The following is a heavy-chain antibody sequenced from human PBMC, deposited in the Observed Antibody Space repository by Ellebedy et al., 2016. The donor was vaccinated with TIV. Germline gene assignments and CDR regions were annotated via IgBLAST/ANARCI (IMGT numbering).Heavy chain of an antibody. CDR1: GFTFAEYG. Sequence: GGSLRLSCAVSGFTFAEYGMSWVRQGPGKGLEWVSYISYNGDSTTYTDSVKGRSTISRDNSKNNLDLQMNSLRAEDTALYYCVKGAYPVPTVMAVWGQGTMVIVSS. V-gene: IGHV3-20*04. CDR2: ISYNGDST. D-gene: IGHD3-16*01. J-gene: IGHJ6*02. CDR3: VKGAYPVPTVMAV.